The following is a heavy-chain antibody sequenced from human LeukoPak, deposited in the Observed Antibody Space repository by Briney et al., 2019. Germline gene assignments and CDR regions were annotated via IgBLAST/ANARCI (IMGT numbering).Heavy chain of an antibody. D-gene: IGHD3-22*01. CDR2: ISSSGSTI. V-gene: IGHV3-48*03. Sequence: GGSLRLSCAAPGFTLSSYEMNWVRPAPGEGLGWGSYISSSGSTIYYADSVKGRFTIYRDNAKNSLYLQMYSLRAEDTAVYYCARDRARYYYDSSGSFDYWGQGTLVTVSS. CDR1: GFTLSSYE. J-gene: IGHJ4*02. CDR3: ARDRARYYYDSSGSFDY.